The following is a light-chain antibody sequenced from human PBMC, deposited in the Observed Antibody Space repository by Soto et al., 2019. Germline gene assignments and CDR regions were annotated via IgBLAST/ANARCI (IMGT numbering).Light chain of an antibody. CDR3: AAWDDSLNAVV. CDR1: SSNIGSNT. Sequence: QAVVTQPPSASGTPGQRVTISCSGSSSNIGSNTVNWYQQLPGTAPKVLIYSNNQRPSGVPDRFSGSKSGTSGSLAISGLQSEDEADYHCAAWDDSLNAVVFGGGTKVTVL. V-gene: IGLV1-44*01. J-gene: IGLJ2*01. CDR2: SNN.